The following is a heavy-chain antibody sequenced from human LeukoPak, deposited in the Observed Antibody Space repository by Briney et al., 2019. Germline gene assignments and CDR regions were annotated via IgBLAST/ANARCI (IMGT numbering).Heavy chain of an antibody. CDR1: GGSIRSSSYY. V-gene: IGHV4-39*01. J-gene: IGHJ3*02. CDR3: ARLPRQDAFDI. CDR2: IYYSGST. Sequence: PSETLSLTCSVSGGSIRSSSYYWGWIRQPPGKGLAWIGNIYYSGSTYYNPSLESRLTIAVDTSKNQFSLKVNFVTAADTAVYFCARLPRQDAFDIWGQGTIVTVSS.